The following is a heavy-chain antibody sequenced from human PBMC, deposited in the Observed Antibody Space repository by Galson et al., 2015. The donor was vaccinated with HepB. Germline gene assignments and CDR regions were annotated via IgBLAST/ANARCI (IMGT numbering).Heavy chain of an antibody. J-gene: IGHJ4*02. Sequence: SLRLSCAASGFTFSNYWMHWVRQAPGEGLEWVSRINRDGSSTSYADSVKGRFTISRDNAKNTLYLQMDSLRAEDTAVYYCARTTVTREGDYWGQGTLVTVSS. CDR2: INRDGSST. D-gene: IGHD4-17*01. V-gene: IGHV3-74*01. CDR3: ARTTVTREGDY. CDR1: GFTFSNYW.